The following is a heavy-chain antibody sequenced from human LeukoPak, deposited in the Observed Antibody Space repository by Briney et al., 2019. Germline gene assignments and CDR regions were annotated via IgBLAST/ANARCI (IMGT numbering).Heavy chain of an antibody. D-gene: IGHD6-13*01. CDR3: ARSIAAAGTAFLDY. J-gene: IGHJ4*02. CDR2: INTNTGNP. Sequence: ASVKVSCKASGYTFTSYAMNWVRQAPGQGLEWMGWINTNTGNPTYAQGFTGRFVFSLDTSVSTAYLQISSLKAEDTAVYYCARSIAAAGTAFLDYWGQGTLVTVSS. V-gene: IGHV7-4-1*02. CDR1: GYTFTSYA.